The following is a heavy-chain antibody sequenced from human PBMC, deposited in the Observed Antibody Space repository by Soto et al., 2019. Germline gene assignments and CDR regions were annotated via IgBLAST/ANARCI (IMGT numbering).Heavy chain of an antibody. Sequence: GGSLRLSCAASGFTFSSYGMHWVRQAPGKGLEWVAVISYDGSNKYYADSVKGRFTISRDNSKNTLYLQMNSLRAEDTAVYYCVKAGVRSGDSSFYYFDYWGQGTLVTVSS. CDR2: ISYDGSNK. J-gene: IGHJ4*02. CDR3: VKAGVRSGDSSFYYFDY. CDR1: GFTFSSYG. V-gene: IGHV3-30*18. D-gene: IGHD4-17*01.